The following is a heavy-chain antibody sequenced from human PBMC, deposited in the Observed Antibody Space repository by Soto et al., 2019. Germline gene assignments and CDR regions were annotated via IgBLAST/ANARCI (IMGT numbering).Heavy chain of an antibody. Sequence: QVQLVQSGAEVKKPGASVKVSCKASGYTFTAYYMHWLRQAPGQGLEWMGWIHPNSGGTKHAQKVQDRVTMTNDTSISTAYMARSRLGSDDTAVYYCARGDFDSSANYYAGWFDPWGQGTLVTVSS. V-gene: IGHV1-2*02. CDR1: GYTFTAYY. CDR2: IHPNSGGT. CDR3: ARGDFDSSANYYAGWFDP. J-gene: IGHJ5*02. D-gene: IGHD3-22*01.